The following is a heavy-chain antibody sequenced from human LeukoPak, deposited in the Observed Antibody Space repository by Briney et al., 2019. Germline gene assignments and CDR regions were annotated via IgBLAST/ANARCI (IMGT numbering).Heavy chain of an antibody. D-gene: IGHD3-10*01. CDR1: GYTFTSYD. CDR2: MNPNSGNT. J-gene: IGHJ5*02. Sequence: RASVKVSCKASGYTFTSYDINWVRQATGQGLEWMGWMNPNSGNTGHAQKFQGRVTMTRNTSISTAYMELSSLRSEDTAVYYCATSRPVRARLWFGGANWFDPWGQGTLVTVSS. CDR3: ATSRPVRARLWFGGANWFDP. V-gene: IGHV1-8*01.